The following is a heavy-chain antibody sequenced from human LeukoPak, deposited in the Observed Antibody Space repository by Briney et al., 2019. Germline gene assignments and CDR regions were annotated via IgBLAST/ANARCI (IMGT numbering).Heavy chain of an antibody. Sequence: GASVKVSCKASGYTFTSYGISWVRQAPGQGLEWMGRIIPILGIANYAQKFQGRLTITADKSTSTAYMELSSLRSEDTAVYYCAREGEVVPFDYWGQGTLVTVSS. D-gene: IGHD3-22*01. V-gene: IGHV1-69*04. CDR1: GYTFTSYG. CDR3: AREGEVVPFDY. CDR2: IIPILGIA. J-gene: IGHJ4*02.